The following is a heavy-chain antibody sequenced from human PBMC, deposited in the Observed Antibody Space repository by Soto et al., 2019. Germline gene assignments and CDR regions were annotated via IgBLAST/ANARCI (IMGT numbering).Heavy chain of an antibody. V-gene: IGHV3-7*03. CDR2: INQDGSEK. Sequence: GGSLRLSFSAPGFTFCSYWVRWGRQGPGKGLEWVARINQDGSEKYYVDSVKGRFTISRDNAKNSLYLQMNSLRAEDTAVYYCARDYPGGSYYDYWGQGTLVTVS. D-gene: IGHD1-26*01. CDR3: ARDYPGGSYYDY. J-gene: IGHJ4*02. CDR1: GFTFCSYW.